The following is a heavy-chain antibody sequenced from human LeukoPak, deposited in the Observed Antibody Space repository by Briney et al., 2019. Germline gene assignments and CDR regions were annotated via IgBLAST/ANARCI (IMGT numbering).Heavy chain of an antibody. Sequence: GASVKVSCKASGYTFTSYYMHSVRQAPGQEREWMGIINPIGGSTSYAQKFQGRVTMTRDTSTSTVYMELSSLRSEDTAVYYCATGVIMGGSYYNLFDPWGQGSLVTVSS. D-gene: IGHD1-26*01. V-gene: IGHV1-46*01. J-gene: IGHJ5*02. CDR2: INPIGGST. CDR1: GYTFTSYY. CDR3: ATGVIMGGSYYNLFDP.